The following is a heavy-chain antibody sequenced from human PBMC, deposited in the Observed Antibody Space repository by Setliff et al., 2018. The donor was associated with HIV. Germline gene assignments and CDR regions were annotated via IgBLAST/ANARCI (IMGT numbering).Heavy chain of an antibody. CDR1: GDTLSIHP. V-gene: IGHV1-69*05. J-gene: IGHJ4*02. CDR2: IIPAFGTA. Sequence: GASVKVSCKASGDTLSIHPISWVRQAPGRGLDWMGGIIPAFGTANYAQKFQGRVTITTDESTTTVFMELTGLRAEDTGVYYCARDFYGSGSPPCGYWGQGTLVTVSS. D-gene: IGHD3-10*01. CDR3: ARDFYGSGSPPCGY.